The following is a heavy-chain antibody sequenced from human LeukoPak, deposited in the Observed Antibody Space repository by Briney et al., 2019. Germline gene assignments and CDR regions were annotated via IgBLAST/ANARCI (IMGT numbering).Heavy chain of an antibody. V-gene: IGHV1-18*01. CDR1: GYTFTSYG. CDR2: ISAYNGNT. J-gene: IGHJ4*02. D-gene: IGHD5-12*01. Sequence: ASVKVSCKASGYTFTSYGISWVRQAPGQGLEWVGWISAYNGNTNYAQKLQGRVTITRDTSASTAYMELSSLRSEDTAVYYCARDRGYAATDYWGQGTLVTVSS. CDR3: ARDRGYAATDY.